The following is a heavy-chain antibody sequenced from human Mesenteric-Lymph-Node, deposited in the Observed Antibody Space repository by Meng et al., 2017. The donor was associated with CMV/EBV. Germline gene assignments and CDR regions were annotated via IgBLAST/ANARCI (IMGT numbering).Heavy chain of an antibody. D-gene: IGHD3-10*01. J-gene: IGHJ1*01. CDR1: GFSLSTYGVG. CDR3: AHRGGSGSHKQ. V-gene: IGHV2-5*02. CDR2: IYWDDDK. Sequence: QFTENESSPKVVKPTHTLTLTFTFSGFSLSTYGVGIDWIRQPPGKALEWLALIYWDDDKRYNPSLKSRLTISKDTSKNQVDLTMTHVDPVNTATYCCAHRGGSGSHKQWGKGTLVTVSS.